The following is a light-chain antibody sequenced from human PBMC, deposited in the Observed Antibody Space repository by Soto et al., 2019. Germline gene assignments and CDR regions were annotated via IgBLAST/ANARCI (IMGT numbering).Light chain of an antibody. CDR1: SNDVGGYNF. CDR2: DVS. CDR3: SSYTSSTTRI. V-gene: IGLV2-14*03. Sequence: QSVLTQPASVSGSPGQSITISCAGTSNDVGGYNFVSWYQQHPGKAPKLMIYDVSYRPSGVSNRFSGSKSGNTASLTISGLRAEDVADYYCSSYTSSTTRIFGGGTKLTVL. J-gene: IGLJ2*01.